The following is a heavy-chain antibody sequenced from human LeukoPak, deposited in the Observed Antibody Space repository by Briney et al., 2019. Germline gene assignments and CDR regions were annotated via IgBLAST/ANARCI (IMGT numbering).Heavy chain of an antibody. D-gene: IGHD3-22*01. CDR2: ISGSGGST. Sequence: GGSLRLSCAASGFTFSSYAMSWVRQAPGKGLEWVSAISGSGGSTYYADPVKGRFTISRDNSKNTLYLQMNSLRAEDTAVYYCARAYYYDTSATPDYWGQGTLVTVSS. V-gene: IGHV3-23*01. CDR1: GFTFSSYA. J-gene: IGHJ4*02. CDR3: ARAYYYDTSATPDY.